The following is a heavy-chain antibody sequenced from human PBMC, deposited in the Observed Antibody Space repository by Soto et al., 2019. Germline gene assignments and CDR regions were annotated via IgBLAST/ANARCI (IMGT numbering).Heavy chain of an antibody. CDR1: GFTFSSYA. V-gene: IGHV3-23*01. CDR3: ARGLREGGWYDYYYYYMYV. J-gene: IGHJ6*03. CDR2: ISGSGGST. Sequence: GGSLRLSCAASGFTFSSYAMSWVRQAPGKGLEWVSAISGSGGSTYYADSVKGRFTISRDNSKNTLYLQMNSLRAEDTAVYYCARGLREGGWYDYYYYYMYVWGKGTTVTVSS. D-gene: IGHD6-19*01.